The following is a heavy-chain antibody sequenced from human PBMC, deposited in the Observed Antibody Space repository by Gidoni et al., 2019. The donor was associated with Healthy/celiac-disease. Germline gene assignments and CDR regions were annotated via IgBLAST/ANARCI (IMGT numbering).Heavy chain of an antibody. CDR2: MYSGGST. CDR3: ARGANYYDSSGTDAFDI. Sequence: EVQLVESGGGLVQPGGSLRLSCAASGFPASRNYMSWFRQAPGKGLEWVSVMYSGGSTYYADSVKGRFTISRHNSKNTLYLQMNSLRAEDTAVYYCARGANYYDSSGTDAFDIWGQGTMVTVSS. D-gene: IGHD3-22*01. J-gene: IGHJ3*02. CDR1: GFPASRNY. V-gene: IGHV3-53*04.